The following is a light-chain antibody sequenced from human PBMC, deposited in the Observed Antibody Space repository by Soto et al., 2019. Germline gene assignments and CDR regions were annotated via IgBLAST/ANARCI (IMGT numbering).Light chain of an antibody. J-gene: IGKJ1*01. V-gene: IGKV1-9*01. CDR2: APS. CDR3: QQLNIWN. Sequence: DMQLTQSPSFLPASVGDRVTITCRARQGISSYLACYQQKPGKAPKLLIYAPSTLQSRAPSRFRGSGSGTEFTLTICRLQPKDFATYYCQQLNIWNFGQGTKVEIK. CDR1: QGISSY.